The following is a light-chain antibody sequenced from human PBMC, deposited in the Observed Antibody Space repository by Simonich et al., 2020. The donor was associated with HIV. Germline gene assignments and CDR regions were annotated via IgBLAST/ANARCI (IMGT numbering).Light chain of an antibody. J-gene: IGLJ2*01. V-gene: IGLV2-11*01. CDR2: NVN. CDR3: CSYAGSYVV. Sequence: QSALTQPASVSGSPGQSVTISCTGTSSDVGGYNYVSWYQQHPGKAPKFMIYNVNKRPSGVPDRFSGSKSGNTASLTISGLQAEDEADYYCCSYAGSYVVFGGGTKLTVL. CDR1: SSDVGGYNY.